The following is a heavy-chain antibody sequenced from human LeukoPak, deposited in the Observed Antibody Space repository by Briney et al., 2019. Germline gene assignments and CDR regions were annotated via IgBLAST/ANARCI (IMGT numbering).Heavy chain of an antibody. J-gene: IGHJ3*02. D-gene: IGHD3-10*01. V-gene: IGHV4-34*01. Sequence: SETLSLTCAVYGGSFSGYYWSWIRQPPGKGLEWIGEINHSGSTNYNPSLKSRVTISVDTSKNQFSLKLSSVTAADTAVYYCARGKLGGSGTRENFHPSKRRNDASDIWGQGTMVTVSS. CDR3: ARGKLGGSGTRENFHPSKRRNDASDI. CDR2: INHSGST. CDR1: GGSFSGYY.